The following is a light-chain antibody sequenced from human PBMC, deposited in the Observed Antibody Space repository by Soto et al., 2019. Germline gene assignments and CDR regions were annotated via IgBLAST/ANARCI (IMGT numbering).Light chain of an antibody. J-gene: IGLJ2*01. CDR3: SSSTTSVPLGVV. CDR1: SSDVGAYNY. CDR2: DVS. V-gene: IGLV2-14*03. Sequence: QSALTQPASVSGSPGQSITISCTGTSSDVGAYNYVSWYQHYSGKAPKLMIYDVSNRPSGVSDRFSGSKSGNTASLTISGLQAEDEADYYCSSSTTSVPLGVVFGGGTKLTVL.